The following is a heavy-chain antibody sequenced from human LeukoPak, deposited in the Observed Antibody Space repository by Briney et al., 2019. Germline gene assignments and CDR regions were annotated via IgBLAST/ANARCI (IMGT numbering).Heavy chain of an antibody. Sequence: PGGSLRLSRAASGFTFSSYAMSWVRQAPGKGLEWVSYISSSGSTIYYADSVKGRFTISRDNAKNSLYLQMNSLRAEDTAVYYCASGVLRFLEWLPTYYYGMDVWGQGTTVTVSS. CDR3: ASGVLRFLEWLPTYYYGMDV. CDR2: ISSSGSTI. V-gene: IGHV3-48*04. CDR1: GFTFSSYA. J-gene: IGHJ6*02. D-gene: IGHD3-3*01.